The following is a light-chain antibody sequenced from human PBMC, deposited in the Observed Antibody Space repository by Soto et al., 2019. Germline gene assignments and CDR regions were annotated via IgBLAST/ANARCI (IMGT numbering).Light chain of an antibody. Sequence: DIQMTQSPSTLSASVGDRVTITCRASQSTRTWLAWYQQRPGKTPKLLISEASKLESGVPSRFSGSGSGTEFTLTISSLQPDDFATYYCQQYITYPYAFGQGTKVEIK. CDR3: QQYITYPYA. V-gene: IGKV1-5*03. J-gene: IGKJ1*01. CDR1: QSTRTW. CDR2: EAS.